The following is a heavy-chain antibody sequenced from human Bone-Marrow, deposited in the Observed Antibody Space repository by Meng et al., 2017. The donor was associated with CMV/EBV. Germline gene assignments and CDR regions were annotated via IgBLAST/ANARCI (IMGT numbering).Heavy chain of an antibody. CDR2: ISAYNGNT. D-gene: IGHD3-3*01. V-gene: IGHV1-18*01. J-gene: IGHJ6*02. CDR1: GYTFTSYG. Sequence: ASVKVSCKASGYTFTSYGISWVRQAPGQGLEWMGWISAYNGNTNYAQKLQGRVTMTTDTSTSTAYMELRSLRSDDTAVYYCARDRYYDPSGNYYYYGMDVWGQGTTVTVSS. CDR3: ARDRYYDPSGNYYYYGMDV.